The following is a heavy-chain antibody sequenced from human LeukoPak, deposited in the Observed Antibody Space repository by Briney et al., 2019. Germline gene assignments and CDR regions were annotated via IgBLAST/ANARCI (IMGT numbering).Heavy chain of an antibody. J-gene: IGHJ6*03. D-gene: IGHD3-22*01. V-gene: IGHV1-8*03. Sequence: ASVKVSCKASGYTFTSYDINWVRQATGQGLEWMGWMNPNSGNTGYAQKFQGRVTITRNTSISTAYVELSSLRSEDTAVYYCARGPHYYDSSGYYYYYYYYMDVWGKGTTVTVSS. CDR3: ARGPHYYDSSGYYYYYYYYMDV. CDR2: MNPNSGNT. CDR1: GYTFTSYD.